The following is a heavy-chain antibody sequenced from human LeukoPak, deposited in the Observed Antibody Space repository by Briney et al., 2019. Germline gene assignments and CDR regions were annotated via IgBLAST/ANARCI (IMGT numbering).Heavy chain of an antibody. V-gene: IGHV4-59*01. CDR1: GVSISTYY. Sequence: PQTLSLTCTLSGVSISTYYSTCVRRPPGHPGECFGYLCYTGSTDYNPSLKRRVTISVATSKNQFSLKLSSVPAADTAAYSCARVVASYYDILTGYGTPMELDPWGQGTLVTVSS. D-gene: IGHD3-9*01. J-gene: IGHJ5*02. CDR2: LCYTGST. CDR3: ARVVASYYDILTGYGTPMELDP.